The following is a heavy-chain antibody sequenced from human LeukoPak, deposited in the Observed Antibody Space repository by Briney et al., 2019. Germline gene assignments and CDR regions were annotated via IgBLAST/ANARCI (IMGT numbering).Heavy chain of an antibody. CDR1: GFTFSTYN. V-gene: IGHV3-23*01. CDR2: TSSSDAGT. Sequence: GGSLRLSCAASGFTFSTYNMNWVRQAPGKGLEWVAATSSSDAGTYHADSVRGRFTISRDTSKNTLYLQMNSLRAEDTAVYYCAGRTVTPYYHDSSGFHLQYWGQGTLVTVSS. CDR3: AGRTVTPYYHDSSGFHLQY. J-gene: IGHJ1*01. D-gene: IGHD3-22*01.